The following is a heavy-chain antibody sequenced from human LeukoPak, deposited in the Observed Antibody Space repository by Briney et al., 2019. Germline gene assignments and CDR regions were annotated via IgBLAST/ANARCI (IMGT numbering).Heavy chain of an antibody. J-gene: IGHJ4*02. CDR1: GFTFSSYW. V-gene: IGHV3-74*01. CDR3: ARVSSSSWWALDY. Sequence: GGALRLSCAASGFTFSSYWMHWVRQAPGKGLVWVSRINTDGSSTSYADSVKGRFTISRDNAKNTLYLQMNSLRAEDTAVYYCARVSSSSWWALDYWGQGTLVTVSS. CDR2: INTDGSST. D-gene: IGHD6-13*01.